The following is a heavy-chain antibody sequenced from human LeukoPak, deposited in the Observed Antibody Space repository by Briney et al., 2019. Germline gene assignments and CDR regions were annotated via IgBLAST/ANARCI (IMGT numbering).Heavy chain of an antibody. Sequence: GGSLRLSCAASGFTFISYEMNWVRQAPGKGLEWVSYISTSGTTIYYADSVKGRFTISRDNDKNSLYLQMNSLRAEDTAVYYCARALPSRRYYFDYWGQGTLVSVSS. J-gene: IGHJ4*02. CDR1: GFTFISYE. CDR2: ISTSGTTI. D-gene: IGHD6-13*01. V-gene: IGHV3-48*03. CDR3: ARALPSRRYYFDY.